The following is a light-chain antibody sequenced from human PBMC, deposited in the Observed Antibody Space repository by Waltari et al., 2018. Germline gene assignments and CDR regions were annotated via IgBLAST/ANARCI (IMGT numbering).Light chain of an antibody. V-gene: IGKV3-11*01. Sequence: EIVLTQSPATLSLSPGERATLSCRANQSVSNYLAWYQQKPGQAPRLLIYDASNRAAGIPARFSGSGSETDFTLTISSLEPEDFAVYYCQQRSSWPTFGQGTKVEIK. CDR2: DAS. CDR3: QQRSSWPT. CDR1: QSVSNY. J-gene: IGKJ1*01.